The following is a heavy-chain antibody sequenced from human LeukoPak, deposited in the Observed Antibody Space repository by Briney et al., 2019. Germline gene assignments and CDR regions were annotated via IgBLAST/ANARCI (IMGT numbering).Heavy chain of an antibody. CDR1: GGSISSSSYY. D-gene: IGHD3-22*01. CDR3: ARDSKYYYDSSGYYY. J-gene: IGHJ4*02. Sequence: SETLSLTCTVSGGSISSSSYYWGWIRQPPGKGLEWIGSIYYSGSTYYNPSLKSRVTISVDTSKNQFSLKLSSVTAADTAVYYCARDSKYYYDSSGYYYWGQGTLVTVSS. CDR2: IYYSGST. V-gene: IGHV4-39*07.